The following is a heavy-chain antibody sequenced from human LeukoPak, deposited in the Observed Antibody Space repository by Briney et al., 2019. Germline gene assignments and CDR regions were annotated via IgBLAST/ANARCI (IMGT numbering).Heavy chain of an antibody. Sequence: SETLSLTCAVYGGSFSGYYWSWIRQPPGKGLEWIGEINHSGSTNYNPSLKSRVTISVDTSKNQFSLKLSSVTAADTAVYYCARTYSSSSHFDYWGQGTLVTVSS. J-gene: IGHJ4*02. V-gene: IGHV4-34*01. CDR3: ARTYSSSSHFDY. D-gene: IGHD6-6*01. CDR2: INHSGST. CDR1: GGSFSGYY.